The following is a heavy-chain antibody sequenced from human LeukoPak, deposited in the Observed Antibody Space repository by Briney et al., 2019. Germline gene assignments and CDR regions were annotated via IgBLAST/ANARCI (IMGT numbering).Heavy chain of an antibody. D-gene: IGHD6-19*01. CDR2: ISYDGSNK. CDR1: GFTFCSYA. J-gene: IGHJ4*02. CDR3: ARGYSSAWNDPFDY. Sequence: GGSLRLSCAASGFTFCSYAMHWVRQAPGKGLEWVAVISYDGSNKYYADSVKGRFTISRDHSKNTLYLQMNSLRGEDTAVYYCARGYSSAWNDPFDYWGQGTLVSVSS. V-gene: IGHV3-30*04.